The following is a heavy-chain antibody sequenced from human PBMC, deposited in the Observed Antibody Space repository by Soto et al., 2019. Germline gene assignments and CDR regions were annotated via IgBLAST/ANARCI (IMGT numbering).Heavy chain of an antibody. D-gene: IGHD2-15*01. CDR1: GDSFNTYW. Sequence: PGESLKISYKGSGDSFNTYWIACVRQMPWKGLEWMGITHPGDSETRYSPSFEGQVTISADKSISTAYLQWSSQKASDTAMYYRARQGRDGQHPGYCIDVSCQGSTVNVSS. CDR3: ARQGRDGQHPGYCIDV. CDR2: THPGDSET. V-gene: IGHV5-51*01. J-gene: IGHJ6*02.